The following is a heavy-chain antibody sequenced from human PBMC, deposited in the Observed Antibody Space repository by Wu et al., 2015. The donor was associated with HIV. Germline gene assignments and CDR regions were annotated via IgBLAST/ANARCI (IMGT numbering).Heavy chain of an antibody. J-gene: IGHJ5*01. CDR2: INPNTGGT. D-gene: IGHD6-13*01. CDR1: GYTFTDYY. CDR3: ARERFSSTGNWFDP. Sequence: QVQVVQSGAEVKEPGASVKVSCKTSGYTFTDYYIHWVRQAPGQGFEWMGWINPNTGGTRFAQQFQGRVTMTRDTSITTVYLQLSGLRSDDTAVFYCARERFSSTGNWFDPWGQGTLVTVSS. V-gene: IGHV1-2*02.